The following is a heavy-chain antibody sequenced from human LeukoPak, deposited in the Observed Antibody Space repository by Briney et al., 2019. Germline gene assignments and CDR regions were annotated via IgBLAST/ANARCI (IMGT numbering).Heavy chain of an antibody. V-gene: IGHV3-7*01. CDR2: IKQDGSEK. CDR1: GFTFSSYA. CDR3: VVPGNDAFDI. J-gene: IGHJ3*02. D-gene: IGHD3-10*01. Sequence: WGSLRLSCAASGFTFSSYAMSWVRQAPGKGLEWVANIKQDGSEKYYVDSVKGRFTISRDNAKNSLYLQMNSLRAEDTAVYYCVVPGNDAFDIWGQGTMVTVSS.